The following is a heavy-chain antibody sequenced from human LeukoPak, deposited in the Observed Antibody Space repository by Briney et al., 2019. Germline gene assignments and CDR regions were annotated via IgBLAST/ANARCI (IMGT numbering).Heavy chain of an antibody. CDR1: GFTFSRYE. Sequence: GGSLRLSCAASGFTFSRYEMNWVRQAPGKGLEWVSYISSSGSTIYYADSLKGRFTISRDNAMNSLCLQMNSLRAEDTAVYYCARVSSGWPYFQHWGQGTLVTVSS. V-gene: IGHV3-48*03. CDR3: ARVSSGWPYFQH. CDR2: ISSSGSTI. J-gene: IGHJ1*01. D-gene: IGHD6-19*01.